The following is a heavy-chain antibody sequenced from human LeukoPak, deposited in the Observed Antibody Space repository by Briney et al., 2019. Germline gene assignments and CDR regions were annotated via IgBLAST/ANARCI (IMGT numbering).Heavy chain of an antibody. D-gene: IGHD6-19*01. V-gene: IGHV1-2*02. CDR2: INPNSGGT. J-gene: IGHJ4*02. CDR3: AGDGRIAVAGISY. Sequence: ASVKVSCKASGYTFTGYYMHWVRQDPGQGLEWMGWINPNSGGTNYAQKFQGRVTMTRDTSISTAYMELSRLRSDDTAVYYCAGDGRIAVAGISYWGQGTLVTVSS. CDR1: GYTFTGYY.